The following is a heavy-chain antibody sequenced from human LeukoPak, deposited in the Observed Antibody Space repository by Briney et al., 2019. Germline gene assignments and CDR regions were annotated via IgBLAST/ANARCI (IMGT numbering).Heavy chain of an antibody. D-gene: IGHD3-10*01. CDR3: ANSPTYGSGSYYLD. CDR2: IRYDGSNK. CDR1: GFTFSSYG. Sequence: PGGSLSLSCAASGFTFSSYGMHWVRQAPGKGLEWVAFIRYDGSNKYYADSVKGRFTISRDNSKNTLYLQMNSLRAEDTAVYYCANSPTYGSGSYYLDWGQGTLVTVSS. V-gene: IGHV3-30*02. J-gene: IGHJ4*02.